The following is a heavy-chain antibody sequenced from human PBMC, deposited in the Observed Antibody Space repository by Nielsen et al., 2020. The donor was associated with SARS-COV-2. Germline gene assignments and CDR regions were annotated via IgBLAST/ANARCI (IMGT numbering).Heavy chain of an antibody. V-gene: IGHV3-7*01. CDR1: GFTFSSYW. J-gene: IGHJ6*02. D-gene: IGHD6-6*01. CDR2: IKQDGSEK. CDR3: ARDSSSGGGV. Sequence: GESLKISCAASGFTFSSYWMSWVRQAPGKGLEWVANIKQDGSEKYYADSVKGRFTISRDNAKSSLYLQMNSLRAEDTAVYYCARDSSSGGGVWGQGTTVTVSS.